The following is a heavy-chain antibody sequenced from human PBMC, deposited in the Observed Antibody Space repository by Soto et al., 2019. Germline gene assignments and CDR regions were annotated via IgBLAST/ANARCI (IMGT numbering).Heavy chain of an antibody. J-gene: IGHJ4*02. CDR3: ATKDSYESSGYNY. V-gene: IGHV4-39*01. CDR2: IYYSGST. CDR1: GGSISSRSHY. Sequence: SETLSLTCTVSGGSISSRSHYWGWIRQPPGKGLELIGTIYYSGSTFYNPSLKRRVTMSIDTSKNQFSLELRSVTAADTAVYYCATKDSYESSGYNYWGQGTLVTVSS. D-gene: IGHD3-22*01.